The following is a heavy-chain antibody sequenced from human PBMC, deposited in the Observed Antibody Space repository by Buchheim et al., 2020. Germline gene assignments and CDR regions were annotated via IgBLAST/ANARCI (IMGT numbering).Heavy chain of an antibody. J-gene: IGHJ4*02. CDR2: ISYDGSNK. V-gene: IGHV3-30*04. D-gene: IGHD4-17*01. Sequence: QVQLVESGGGVVQPGRSLRLSCAASGFTFSSYAMHWVRQAPGKGLEWVAVISYDGSNKYYADSVKGRFTISRDNSKNTLYLQMNSLRAEDTAVYYCASGRSYGDYEDFDYWGQGTL. CDR1: GFTFSSYA. CDR3: ASGRSYGDYEDFDY.